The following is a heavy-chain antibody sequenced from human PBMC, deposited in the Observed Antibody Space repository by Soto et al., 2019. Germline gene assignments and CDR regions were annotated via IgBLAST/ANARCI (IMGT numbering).Heavy chain of an antibody. CDR2: IKPDGSER. CDR3: ARGDYFDSSGHFSDAFDI. J-gene: IGHJ3*02. CDR1: GFTFSTYW. Sequence: HPGGSVRLSCRASGFTFSTYWMSWVRQAPGKGLEWVANIKPDGSERWYVDSVKGRFTISRDNAKNSLYLQMISLRAEDTAIYYCARGDYFDSSGHFSDAFDIWGQGTMVTVSS. V-gene: IGHV3-7*04. D-gene: IGHD3-22*01.